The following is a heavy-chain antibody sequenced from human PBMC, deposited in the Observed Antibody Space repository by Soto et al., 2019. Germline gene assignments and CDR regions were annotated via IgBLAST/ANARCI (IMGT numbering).Heavy chain of an antibody. CDR3: ARDGREAAGIDV. D-gene: IGHD1-26*01. CDR1: GGSISSHY. Sequence: QVQLQESGPGLVKPSETLSLTCTVSGGSISSHYWSWVRQAPGKGLEWIGCIYYRGNTFYNPSLKSRGTISVDTSNNQFSLKLDSVTTADTAVYYCARDGREAAGIDVWGHGTTVTVSS. CDR2: IYYRGNT. V-gene: IGHV4-59*11. J-gene: IGHJ6*02.